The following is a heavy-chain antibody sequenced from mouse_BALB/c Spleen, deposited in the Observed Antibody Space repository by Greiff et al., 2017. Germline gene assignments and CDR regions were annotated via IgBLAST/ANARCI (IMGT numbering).Heavy chain of an antibody. CDR3: ARDGYLAWFAY. CDR1: GYTFTSYT. V-gene: IGHV1-4*02. D-gene: IGHD2-3*01. J-gene: IGHJ3*01. CDR2: INPSSGYT. Sequence: VQLQQSAAELARPGASVKMSCKASGYTFTSYTMHWVKQRPGQGLEWIGYINPSSGYTEYNQKFKDKTTLTADKSSSTAYMQLSSLTSEDSAVYYCARDGYLAWFAYWGQGTLVTVSA.